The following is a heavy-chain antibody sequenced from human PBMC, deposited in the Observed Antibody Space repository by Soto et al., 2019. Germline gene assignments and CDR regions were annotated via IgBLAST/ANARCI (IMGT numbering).Heavy chain of an antibody. V-gene: IGHV4-59*12. CDR1: GVSLSSYP. D-gene: IGHD3-9*01. Sequence: SGTLSPPCTVSGVSLSSYPRGWVPQPPGEGMEWIGSIYYSGNTNYNPSLKSRVTISADTSKNEFSLRLRSVTTADTAVYYCARGQFNILTGYYIDYWGQGTLVTVSS. CDR3: ARGQFNILTGYYIDY. J-gene: IGHJ4*02. CDR2: IYYSGNT.